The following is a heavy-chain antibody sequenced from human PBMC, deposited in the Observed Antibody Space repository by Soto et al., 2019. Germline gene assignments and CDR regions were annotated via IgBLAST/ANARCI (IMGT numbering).Heavy chain of an antibody. D-gene: IGHD6-19*01. V-gene: IGHV1-18*01. J-gene: IGHJ5*02. Sequence: ASVKGACKASGYTFNIDGISWVRQAPGQGLEWMGWISAYNGNTNYAQKLQGRVTMTTDTSTSTAYMELRSLRSDDTAVYYCARVKGSGWLNWFDPWGQGTPVTVSS. CDR3: ARVKGSGWLNWFDP. CDR2: ISAYNGNT. CDR1: GYTFNIDG.